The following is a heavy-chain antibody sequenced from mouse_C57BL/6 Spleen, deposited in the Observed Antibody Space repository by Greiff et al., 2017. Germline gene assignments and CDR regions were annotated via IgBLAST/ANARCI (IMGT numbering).Heavy chain of an antibody. V-gene: IGHV5-4*01. Sequence: EVHLVESGGGLVKPGGSLKLSCAASGFTFSSYAMSWVRQTPEKRLEWVATISDGGSYTYYPDNVKGRFTISRDNAKNNLYLQMSHLKSEDTAMYYCARALSGYGNYRYAMDYWGQGTSVTVSS. J-gene: IGHJ4*01. CDR1: GFTFSSYA. D-gene: IGHD2-1*01. CDR3: ARALSGYGNYRYAMDY. CDR2: ISDGGSYT.